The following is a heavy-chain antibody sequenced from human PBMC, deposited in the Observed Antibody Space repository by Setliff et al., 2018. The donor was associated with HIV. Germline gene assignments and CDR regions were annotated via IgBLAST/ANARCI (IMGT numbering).Heavy chain of an antibody. V-gene: IGHV4-39*01. CDR3: VKHIFGRSKIGAAAIQNFVY. Sequence: SETLSLTCSVSGGYISSSAYYWGWIRQPPGKGLEWIGSIYYRGSTYYNPSLKCRVIISVDTSMNHCSLKLSSVTAADPAVYYRVKHIFGRSKIGAAAIQNFVYWGQGTLVTVSS. CDR2: IYYRGST. J-gene: IGHJ4*02. CDR1: GGYISSSAYY. D-gene: IGHD6-13*01.